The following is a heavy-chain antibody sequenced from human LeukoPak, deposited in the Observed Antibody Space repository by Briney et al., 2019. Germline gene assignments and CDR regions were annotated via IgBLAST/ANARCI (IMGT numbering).Heavy chain of an antibody. J-gene: IGHJ5*02. CDR1: GGTFSSYA. D-gene: IGHD2-2*01. CDR2: MNPNSGNT. V-gene: IGHV1-8*03. CDR3: ARGLLPAATDNWFDP. Sequence: ASVKVSCKASGGTFSSYAISWVRQATGQGLEWMGWMNPNSGNTGYAQKFQGRVTITRNTSISTAYMELSSLRSEDTAVYYCARGLLPAATDNWFDPWGQGTLVTVSS.